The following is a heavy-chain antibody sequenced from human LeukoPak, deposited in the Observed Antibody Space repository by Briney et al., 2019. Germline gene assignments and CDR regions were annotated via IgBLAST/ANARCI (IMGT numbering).Heavy chain of an antibody. V-gene: IGHV4-59*01. CDR1: GGSFSSYY. Sequence: SETLSLTCAVYGGSFSSYYWSWIRQPPGKGLEWIGYIYYSGSTNYNPSLKSRVTISVDTSKNQFSLKLSSVTAADTAVYYCARGKRAFCSSTSCPMHFDYWGQGTLVIVSS. CDR3: ARGKRAFCSSTSCPMHFDY. J-gene: IGHJ4*02. D-gene: IGHD2-2*01. CDR2: IYYSGST.